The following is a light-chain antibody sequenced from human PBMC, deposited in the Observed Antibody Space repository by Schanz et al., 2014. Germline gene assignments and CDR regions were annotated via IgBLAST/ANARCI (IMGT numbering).Light chain of an antibody. Sequence: DIQMTQSPSSVSASVGDRVTITCRASQGISSWLAWYQHKPGKVPKLLIYSASTLQSGVPSRFSGSGSGTDFTLTISSLQPDDVATYYCQNYNGATTWTFGQGTKVEIK. CDR3: QNYNGATTWT. V-gene: IGKV1-27*01. CDR2: SAS. CDR1: QGISSW. J-gene: IGKJ1*01.